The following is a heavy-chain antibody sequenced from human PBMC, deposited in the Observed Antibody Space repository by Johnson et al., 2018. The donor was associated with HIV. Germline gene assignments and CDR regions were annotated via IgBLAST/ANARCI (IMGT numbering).Heavy chain of an antibody. J-gene: IGHJ3*02. CDR3: ASRSYGYVRHAFDI. D-gene: IGHD5-18*01. V-gene: IGHV3-33*01. Sequence: QVQLVESGGGVVQPGRSLRLSCAASGFTFSSYGMHWVRQAPGKGLEWVAVIWYDGSNKYYADSVKGRFTISRDNSKNTLYLQMNSLSAEDTAVYYCASRSYGYVRHAFDIWGQGTMVTVSS. CDR1: GFTFSSYG. CDR2: IWYDGSNK.